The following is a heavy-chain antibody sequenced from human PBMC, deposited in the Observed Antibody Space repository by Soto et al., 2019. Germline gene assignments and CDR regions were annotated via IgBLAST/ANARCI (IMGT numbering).Heavy chain of an antibody. J-gene: IGHJ4*02. CDR2: ISYDGSNK. CDR3: ARGKRNSGSYPPDY. CDR1: GFTFSSYA. D-gene: IGHD1-26*01. V-gene: IGHV3-30-3*01. Sequence: PGGSLRLSCAASGFTFSSYAMHWVRQAPGKGLEWVAVISYDGSNKCYADAVKGRFTISRDNSKNTLYLQMNSLRAEDTAVYYCARGKRNSGSYPPDYWGQGTLVTVSS.